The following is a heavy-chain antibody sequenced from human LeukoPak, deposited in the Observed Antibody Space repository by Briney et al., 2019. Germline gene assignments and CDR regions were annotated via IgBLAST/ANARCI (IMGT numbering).Heavy chain of an antibody. CDR2: INPNSGGT. CDR1: GYTFTGYY. Sequence: ASVKVSCKASGYTFTGYYMHWVRQAPGKGLEWMGWINPNSGGTNYAQKFQGRVTMTRDTSISTAYMELSRLRSDDTAVYYCARDECSSTSCTDVWGKGTTVTVSS. J-gene: IGHJ6*04. CDR3: ARDECSSTSCTDV. V-gene: IGHV1-2*02. D-gene: IGHD2-2*01.